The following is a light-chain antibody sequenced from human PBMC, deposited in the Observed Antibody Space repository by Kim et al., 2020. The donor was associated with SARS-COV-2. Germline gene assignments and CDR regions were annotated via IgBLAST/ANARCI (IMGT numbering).Light chain of an antibody. J-gene: IGKJ4*01. V-gene: IGKV1-33*01. CDR2: DAS. CDR3: QQYDNLPLT. CDR1: QDISNY. Sequence: DIQMTQSPSSLSASVGDRVTITCQASQDISNYLNWYQQKPGKAPKLLIYDASNLETGVPSRFSGSGSVTDFTFTISSLQPEDIATYYCQQYDNLPLTFGGGTKLEI.